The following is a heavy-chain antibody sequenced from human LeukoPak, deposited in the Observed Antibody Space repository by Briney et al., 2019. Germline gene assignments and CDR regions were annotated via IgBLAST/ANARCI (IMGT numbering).Heavy chain of an antibody. CDR3: ARESVDNYYYGMDV. CDR2: IYHSGST. Sequence: SQTLSLTCAVSGGSISSGGYSWSWIRQPPGKGLEWIGYIYHSGSTYCNPSLKSRVTISVDRSKNQFSLKLSSVTAADTAVYYCARESVDNYYYGMDVWGQGTTVTVSS. V-gene: IGHV4-30-2*01. J-gene: IGHJ6*02. D-gene: IGHD5-12*01. CDR1: GGSISSGGYS.